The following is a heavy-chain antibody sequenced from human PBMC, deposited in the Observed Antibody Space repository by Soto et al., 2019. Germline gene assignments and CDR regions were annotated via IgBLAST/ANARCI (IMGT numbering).Heavy chain of an antibody. J-gene: IGHJ6*02. CDR2: INPNSGDT. V-gene: IGHV1-2*02. CDR3: ARDARGTRGFDEMDI. D-gene: IGHD3-9*01. Sequence: ASVNVSCKASGYIFTGYHIHWVRQAPGRGLEWMGWINPNSGDTEYAQNFQGRVTMTRDTSFNLVYMEMSGLMSDDTAVYYCARDARGTRGFDEMDIWGQGTTVTVSS. CDR1: GYIFTGYH.